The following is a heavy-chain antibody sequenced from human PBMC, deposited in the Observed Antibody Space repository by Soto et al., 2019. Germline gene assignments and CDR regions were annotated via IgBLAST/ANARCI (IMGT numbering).Heavy chain of an antibody. D-gene: IGHD3-3*01. J-gene: IGHJ6*02. Sequence: SSETLSLTCAVYGGSFSGYYWSWIRQPPGKGLEWIGEINHSGSTNYNPSLKSRVTISVDTSKNQFSLKLSSVTAADTAVYYCARGYDFWSGYSGTGYYYYYGMDVWGQGTTVTVSS. CDR2: INHSGST. CDR3: ARGYDFWSGYSGTGYYYYYGMDV. V-gene: IGHV4-34*01. CDR1: GGSFSGYY.